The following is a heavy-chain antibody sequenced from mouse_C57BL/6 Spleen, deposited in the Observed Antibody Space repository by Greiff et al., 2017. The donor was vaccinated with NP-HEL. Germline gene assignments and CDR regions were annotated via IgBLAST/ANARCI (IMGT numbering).Heavy chain of an antibody. CDR1: GYTFTDYE. CDR2: IDPETGGT. V-gene: IGHV1-15*01. D-gene: IGHD1-1*01. CDR3: TREYYGSSRFAY. J-gene: IGHJ3*01. Sequence: QVQLQQSGAELVRPGASVTLSCKASGYTFTDYEMHWVKQTPVHGLEWIGAIDPETGGTAYNQKFKGKAILTADKSSSTAYMELRSLTSEDSAVYYCTREYYGSSRFAYWGQGTLVTVSA.